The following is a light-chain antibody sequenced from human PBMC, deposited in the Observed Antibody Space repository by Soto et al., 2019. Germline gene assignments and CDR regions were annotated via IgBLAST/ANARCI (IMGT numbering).Light chain of an antibody. V-gene: IGLV2-14*01. CDR3: MSCTYTNKAV. Sequence: QSALTQPASVSGSPGQSITISCTGASSDVGSCKYVSWYQQHPGKAPKFMIYEVSNRPSGISSRFSGSKSGNTASLTISGLQAEDEADYYCMSCTYTNKAVFGTGTKVTVL. CDR2: EVS. CDR1: SSDVGSCKY. J-gene: IGLJ1*01.